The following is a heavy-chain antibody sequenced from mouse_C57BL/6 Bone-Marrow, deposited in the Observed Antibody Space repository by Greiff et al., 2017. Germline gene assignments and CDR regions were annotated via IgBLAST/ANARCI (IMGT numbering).Heavy chain of an antibody. V-gene: IGHV5-6*01. J-gene: IGHJ2*01. Sequence: EVQRVESVGDLVKPGGSLKLSCAASGFTFSSYGMSWVRQTPDQRLEWVATITTAGSYTYYPASVKGRGTISRDNAKNTLYLQMSSLKSEDTAMYYCARPYYYGSSLYFDYWGQGTTLTVSS. CDR2: ITTAGSYT. CDR1: GFTFSSYG. D-gene: IGHD1-1*01. CDR3: ARPYYYGSSLYFDY.